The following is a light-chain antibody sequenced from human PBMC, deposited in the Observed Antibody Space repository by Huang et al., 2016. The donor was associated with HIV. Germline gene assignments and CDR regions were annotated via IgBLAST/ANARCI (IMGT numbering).Light chain of an antibody. V-gene: IGKV3D-15*01. Sequence: EVVMTQSPATLSVSPGERATLSCRASRSVSSNLAWYQQKPGQAPRLLIYGASTRATGIPGRFSGSGSGTEFTLTISSLQSEDFAVYYCQQYNNWPPVTFGQGTKLEIK. J-gene: IGKJ2*01. CDR1: RSVSSN. CDR3: QQYNNWPPVT. CDR2: GAS.